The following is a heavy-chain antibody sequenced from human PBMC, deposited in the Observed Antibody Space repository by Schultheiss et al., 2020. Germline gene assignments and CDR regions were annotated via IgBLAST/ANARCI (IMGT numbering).Heavy chain of an antibody. CDR3: ASMGAVWGSYRYSSDY. CDR2: ISGSGGST. D-gene: IGHD3-16*02. J-gene: IGHJ4*02. CDR1: GFTFSSYA. Sequence: GGSLRLSCAASGFTFSSYAMSWVRQAPGKGLEWVSAISGSGGSTYYADSVKGRFTISRDNSKNTLYLQMNSLRDEDTAVYYCASMGAVWGSYRYSSDYWGQGTLVTVSS. V-gene: IGHV3-23*01.